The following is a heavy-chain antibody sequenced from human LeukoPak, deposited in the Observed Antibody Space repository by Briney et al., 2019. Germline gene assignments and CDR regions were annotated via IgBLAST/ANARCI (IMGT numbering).Heavy chain of an antibody. Sequence: SETLSLTCAVYGGSFSGYYWSWIRQPPGKGLEWIGEINHSGSTNYNPSLKSRVTISVDTSENQFSLKLSSVTAADTAVYYCARARRYCSSTSCYFNWFDPWGQGTLVTVSS. J-gene: IGHJ5*02. CDR3: ARARRYCSSTSCYFNWFDP. D-gene: IGHD2-2*01. V-gene: IGHV4-34*01. CDR2: INHSGST. CDR1: GGSFSGYY.